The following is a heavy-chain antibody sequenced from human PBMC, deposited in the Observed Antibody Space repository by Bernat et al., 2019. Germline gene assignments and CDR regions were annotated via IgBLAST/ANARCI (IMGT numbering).Heavy chain of an antibody. CDR1: GGSFSGYY. J-gene: IGHJ4*02. CDR2: INHSGST. D-gene: IGHD3-10*01. Sequence: QVQLQQWGAGPLKPSETLSLTCAVYGGSFSGYYWSWIRQPPGKGLEWIGEINHSGSTNYNPSLKSRVTISVDTSKNQFSLKLSSVTAADTAVYYCARVRGYYGSGIHSDYWGQGTLVTVSS. V-gene: IGHV4-34*01. CDR3: ARVRGYYGSGIHSDY.